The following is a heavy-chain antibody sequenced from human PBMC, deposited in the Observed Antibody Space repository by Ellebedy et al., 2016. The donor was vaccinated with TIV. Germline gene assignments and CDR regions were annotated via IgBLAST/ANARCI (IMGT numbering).Heavy chain of an antibody. Sequence: PGGSLRPSCATSGFTFTDHYMDWVRQAPGKGLDWVGRSTNRRNSYSTEYAASGSGRFSISRDNSKNSLYLQMDSLKTEETATYYCRAWIVGAGHWGQGTQVTVSS. CDR2: STNRRNSYST. D-gene: IGHD1-26*01. V-gene: IGHV3-72*01. J-gene: IGHJ4*02. CDR3: RAWIVGAGH. CDR1: GFTFTDHY.